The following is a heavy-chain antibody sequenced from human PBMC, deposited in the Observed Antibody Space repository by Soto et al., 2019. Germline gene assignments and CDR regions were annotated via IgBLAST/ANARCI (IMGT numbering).Heavy chain of an antibody. CDR1: GGSITSSSYY. D-gene: IGHD1-26*01. Sequence: PSETLSLTCTVSGGSITSSSYYWGWIRQPPGKGLEWIGSIYYSGSTYYNPSLKSRVTKSVDTSKNQFSLKLSSVTAADTAVYYCATQEVGGSYVYTFDPWGQGTLVTVSS. J-gene: IGHJ5*02. V-gene: IGHV4-39*01. CDR2: IYYSGST. CDR3: ATQEVGGSYVYTFDP.